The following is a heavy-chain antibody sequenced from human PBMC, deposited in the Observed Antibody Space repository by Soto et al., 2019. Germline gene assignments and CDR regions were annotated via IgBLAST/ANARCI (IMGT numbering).Heavy chain of an antibody. Sequence: XSVKVSCKVSVYSLTELSMHWVRQAPGKGLEWMGGFDPEDGETIYAQKFQGRVTMTEDTSTDTAYMELSSLRSEDTAVYYCATYYYDSSGYLGGAFDISGQGTMVTVSS. D-gene: IGHD3-22*01. CDR2: FDPEDGET. V-gene: IGHV1-24*01. J-gene: IGHJ3*02. CDR3: ATYYYDSSGYLGGAFDI. CDR1: VYSLTELS.